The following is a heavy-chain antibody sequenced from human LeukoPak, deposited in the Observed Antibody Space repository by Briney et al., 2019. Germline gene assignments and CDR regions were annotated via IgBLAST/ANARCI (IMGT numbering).Heavy chain of an antibody. Sequence: SETLSLTCTVSGYSISSGYYWGWIRQPPGKGLEWIGSIYHSGSTYYNPSLKSRVTISVDTSKNQFSLKLSSVTAADTAMYFCARDLINYFDSSGYYYEWGQGTLVTVSS. V-gene: IGHV4-38-2*02. J-gene: IGHJ4*02. D-gene: IGHD3-22*01. CDR1: GYSISSGYY. CDR3: ARDLINYFDSSGYYYE. CDR2: IYHSGST.